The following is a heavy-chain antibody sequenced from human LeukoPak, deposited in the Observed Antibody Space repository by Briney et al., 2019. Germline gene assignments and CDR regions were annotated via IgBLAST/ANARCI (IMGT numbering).Heavy chain of an antibody. J-gene: IGHJ6*02. Sequence: GGSLRLSCAASGFTFSSYSMNWVRQAPGKGLEWVSSISSSSSYIYYADSVKGRFTISRDNAKNSLYLQMNSLRAEDTAVYYCARKPSRGGYYYYGMDVWGQGTTVTVSS. V-gene: IGHV3-21*01. CDR1: GFTFSSYS. CDR3: ARKPSRGGYYYYGMDV. CDR2: ISSSSSYI. D-gene: IGHD3-16*01.